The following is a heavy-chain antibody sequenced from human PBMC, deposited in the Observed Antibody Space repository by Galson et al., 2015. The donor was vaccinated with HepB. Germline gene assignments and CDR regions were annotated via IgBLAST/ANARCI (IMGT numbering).Heavy chain of an antibody. V-gene: IGHV3-30-3*01. J-gene: IGHJ5*02. CDR3: ARDGTRYYDFWSGNSNWFDP. CDR1: GFTFSSYA. CDR2: ISYDGSNK. Sequence: SLRLSCADSGFTFSSYAMHWVRQAPGKGLEWMAVISYDGSNKYYADSVKGRFTVSRDNSKNTLYLQMNSLRAEDTAVYYCARDGTRYYDFWSGNSNWFDPWGQGTLVTVAS. D-gene: IGHD3-3*01.